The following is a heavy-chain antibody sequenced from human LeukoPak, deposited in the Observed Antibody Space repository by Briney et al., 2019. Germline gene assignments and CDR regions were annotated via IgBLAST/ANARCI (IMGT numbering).Heavy chain of an antibody. CDR2: NIGNGGST. V-gene: IGHV3-23*01. CDR3: APELWLVFQVDYFDY. Sequence: GDLLLLCCAFGFAFLRYDMCWGRQAPGKGLEGVSANIGNGGSTYYADSVKGRVTISRDNSKNTLYLQMNSLRAEDTAVYYCAPELWLVFQVDYFDYWGQGTLVTVSS. D-gene: IGHD6-19*01. CDR1: GFAFLRYD. J-gene: IGHJ4*02.